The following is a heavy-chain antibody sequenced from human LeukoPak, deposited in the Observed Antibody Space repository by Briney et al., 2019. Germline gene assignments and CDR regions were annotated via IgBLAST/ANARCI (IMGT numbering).Heavy chain of an antibody. CDR1: GGSISSYY. D-gene: IGHD3-22*01. V-gene: IGHV4-4*07. Sequence: PSETLSLTCTVSGGSISSYYWSWIRQPAGKGLEWIGRIYTSGSTNYNPSLKSRVTISVDTSKNQFSLKLSSVTAADTAVYYCARESRLNYYDSSGYYRRVSRCFDYWGQGTLVTVSS. J-gene: IGHJ4*02. CDR2: IYTSGST. CDR3: ARESRLNYYDSSGYYRRVSRCFDY.